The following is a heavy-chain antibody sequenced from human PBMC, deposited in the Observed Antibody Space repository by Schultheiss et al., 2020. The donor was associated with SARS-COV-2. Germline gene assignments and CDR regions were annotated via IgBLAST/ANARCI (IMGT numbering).Heavy chain of an antibody. V-gene: IGHV1-2*04. CDR1: GYTFTDYY. D-gene: IGHD6-19*01. J-gene: IGHJ5*02. Sequence: ASVKVSCKASGYTFTDYYMHWVRQAPGQGLEWMGWINPNSGGTNYAQKFQGWVTMTRDTSISTAYMELRSLRSDDTAVYYCARAPSGWFDNWFDPWGQGTLVTVSS. CDR2: INPNSGGT. CDR3: ARAPSGWFDNWFDP.